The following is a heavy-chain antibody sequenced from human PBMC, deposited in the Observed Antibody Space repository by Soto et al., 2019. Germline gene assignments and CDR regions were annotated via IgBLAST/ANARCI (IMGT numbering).Heavy chain of an antibody. J-gene: IGHJ6*02. V-gene: IGHV3-23*01. CDR2: ISGSGGST. CDR3: AKYGLRGVIIYYYYGMDV. CDR1: GFTFSSYA. D-gene: IGHD3-16*02. Sequence: GGSLRLSCAASGFTFSSYAMSWVRQAPGKGLEWVSAISGSGGSTYYADSVKGRFTISRDNSKNTLYLQMNSLRAEDTAVYYCAKYGLRGVIIYYYYGMDVWGQGTTVTVSS.